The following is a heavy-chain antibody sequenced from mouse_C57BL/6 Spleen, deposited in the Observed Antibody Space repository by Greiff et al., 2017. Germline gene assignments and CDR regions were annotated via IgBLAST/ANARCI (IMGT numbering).Heavy chain of an antibody. D-gene: IGHD2-3*01. Sequence: EVQLVESGGGLVKPGGSLKLSCAASGFTFSSYTMSWVRQTPEKRLEWVATISGGGGNTYYPDSVKGRFTISRDNAKNTLYLQMSSLRSEDTALYYCARQIYDGYWYFDVWGTGTTVTVSS. V-gene: IGHV5-9*01. CDR2: ISGGGGNT. CDR3: ARQIYDGYWYFDV. CDR1: GFTFSSYT. J-gene: IGHJ1*03.